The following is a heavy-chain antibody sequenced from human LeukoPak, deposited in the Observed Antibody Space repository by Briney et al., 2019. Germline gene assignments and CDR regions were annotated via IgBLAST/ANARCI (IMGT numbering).Heavy chain of an antibody. D-gene: IGHD3-22*01. CDR1: GYTFTGYY. J-gene: IGHJ4*02. CDR2: INPNSGGT. V-gene: IGHV1-2*02. Sequence: ASVKVSCKASGYTFTGYYMHWVRQAPGQGLEWMGWINPNSGGTNYAQKFQGRVTMTRDTSISTAYMELSRLRSDDTAVYYCAVGVVVINPNYFDYWGQGTLVTVSS. CDR3: AVGVVVINPNYFDY.